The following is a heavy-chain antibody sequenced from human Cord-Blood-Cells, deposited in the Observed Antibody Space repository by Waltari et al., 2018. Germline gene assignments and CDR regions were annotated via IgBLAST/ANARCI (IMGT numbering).Heavy chain of an antibody. J-gene: IGHJ4*02. CDR3: ARVGSGYDSSFFFDY. D-gene: IGHD5-12*01. CDR1: GGSISSGGSS. V-gene: IGHV4-30-2*01. Sequence: QLQLQESGSGLVKPSQTLSLTCAVSGGSISSGGSSWRWIRQPPGKGLEWIGYIYHSGSTYYNPSLKSRVTISVDRSKNQFSLKLSSVTAADTAVYYCARVGSGYDSSFFFDYWGQGTLVTVSS. CDR2: IYHSGST.